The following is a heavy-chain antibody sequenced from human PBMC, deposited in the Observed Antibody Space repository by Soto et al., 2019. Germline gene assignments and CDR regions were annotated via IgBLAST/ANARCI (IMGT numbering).Heavy chain of an antibody. D-gene: IGHD1-26*01. J-gene: IGHJ4*02. CDR2: IYWNDDK. V-gene: IGHV2-5*01. Sequence: QITLKESGPTLVKPTQTLTLTCTFSGFSLSTSGVGVGWIRQPPGKALEWLALIYWNDDKRYSPSLKSRLTITKDTSKNQVVLTMTNMDPLDTATYYCAHSFGATYHFDYWGQGTLVTVSS. CDR1: GFSLSTSGVG. CDR3: AHSFGATYHFDY.